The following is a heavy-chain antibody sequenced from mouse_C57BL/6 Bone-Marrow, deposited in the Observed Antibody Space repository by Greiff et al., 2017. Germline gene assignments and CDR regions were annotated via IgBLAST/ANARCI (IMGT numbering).Heavy chain of an antibody. J-gene: IGHJ1*03. V-gene: IGHV1-66*01. CDR2: IYPGSGNN. Sequence: QVQLQQSGPELVKPGASVKISCKASGYSFTSYYIHWVKQRPGQGLEWIGWIYPGSGNNKYNEKFKGKATLTADTSSSTAYMQRSSLTSEDSAVYYWARNYGSSCGYFDVWGTGTTVTVSS. D-gene: IGHD1-1*01. CDR1: GYSFTSYY. CDR3: ARNYGSSCGYFDV.